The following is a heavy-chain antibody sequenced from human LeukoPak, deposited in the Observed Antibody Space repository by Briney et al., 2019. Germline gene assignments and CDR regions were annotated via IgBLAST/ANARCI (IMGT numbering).Heavy chain of an antibody. J-gene: IGHJ4*02. D-gene: IGHD3-3*01. CDR3: ARERKITIFGVACDY. Sequence: VASVKVSCTASGYTFTGYYMHWVRQAPGQGLEWMGRINPNGGGTNYAQKFQGRVTMTSDTSISAAYMELSRLRSDDTAVYYCARERKITIFGVACDYWGQGTLVTVSS. CDR1: GYTFTGYY. V-gene: IGHV1-2*06. CDR2: INPNGGGT.